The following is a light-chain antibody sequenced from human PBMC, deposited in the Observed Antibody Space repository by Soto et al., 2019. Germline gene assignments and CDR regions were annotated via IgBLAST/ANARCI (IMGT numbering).Light chain of an antibody. V-gene: IGLV1-51*01. J-gene: IGLJ1*01. CDR2: DDN. CDR1: SSNIGDNS. Sequence: QSVLTQPPSVSAAPGQKVTISCSGSSSNIGDNSVSWYQQLPGTAPKLLIYDDNKRPSGIPDRFSGSKSGTSATLGITGFQTGDEADYYCGSWDSSLSAYVVGTGTKV. CDR3: GSWDSSLSAYV.